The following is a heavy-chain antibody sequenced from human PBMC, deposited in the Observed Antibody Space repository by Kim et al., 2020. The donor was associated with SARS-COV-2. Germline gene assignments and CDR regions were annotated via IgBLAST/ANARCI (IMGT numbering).Heavy chain of an antibody. J-gene: IGHJ5*02. V-gene: IGHV3-73*01. Sequence: GGSLRLSCAASGFTFSGSAMHWVRQASGKGLEWVGRIRSKANTYATAYAASVKGRFTISRDDSKNTAYLQMNSLKTEDTAVYYCTSRTTVTTESWGQGTLVTVSS. D-gene: IGHD4-17*01. CDR2: IRSKANTYAT. CDR3: TSRTTVTTES. CDR1: GFTFSGSA.